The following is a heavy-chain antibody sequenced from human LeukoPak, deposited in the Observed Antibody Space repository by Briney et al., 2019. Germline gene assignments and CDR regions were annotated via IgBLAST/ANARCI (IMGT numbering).Heavy chain of an antibody. CDR3: ARARVRDLYYFDY. J-gene: IGHJ4*02. V-gene: IGHV3-33*08. CDR1: GFIFSNYA. CDR2: IWYDGSNK. D-gene: IGHD3-10*01. Sequence: PGASLRLSCAASGFIFSNYAMTWVRQAPGKGLEWVAVIWYDGSNKYYADSVKGRFTISRDNSKNTLYLQMNSLRAEDTAVYYCARARVRDLYYFDYWAREPWSPSPQ.